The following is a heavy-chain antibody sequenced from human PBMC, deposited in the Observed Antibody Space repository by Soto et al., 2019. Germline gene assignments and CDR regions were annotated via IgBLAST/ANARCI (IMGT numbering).Heavy chain of an antibody. J-gene: IGHJ6*02. V-gene: IGHV4-31*03. CDR3: ARGEVTVTTAYSGMDV. CDR2: IYYSGST. CDR1: GGSISSGGYY. D-gene: IGHD4-17*01. Sequence: QVQLQESGPGLVKPSQTLSLTCTVSGGSISSGGYYWSWIRQHPGKGLEWIGYIYYSGSTYYNPSLKSRVTISVDTSKNQFSLKLSSVTAADTAVYYCARGEVTVTTAYSGMDVWGQGTTVTVSS.